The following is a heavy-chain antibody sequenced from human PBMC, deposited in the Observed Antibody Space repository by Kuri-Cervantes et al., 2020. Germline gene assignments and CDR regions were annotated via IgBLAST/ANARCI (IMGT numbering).Heavy chain of an antibody. J-gene: IGHJ4*02. CDR1: GGSISSYY. Sequence: GSLRLSCTVSGGSISSYYWSWIRQPPGKGLEWIGYIYYSGSTNYNPSLKSRVTISVDTSKNQFSLKLSSVTAADTAVYYCARQTTYSSSYTYYFDYWGQGTLVTVSS. D-gene: IGHD6-13*01. CDR3: ARQTTYSSSYTYYFDY. V-gene: IGHV4-59*08. CDR2: IYYSGST.